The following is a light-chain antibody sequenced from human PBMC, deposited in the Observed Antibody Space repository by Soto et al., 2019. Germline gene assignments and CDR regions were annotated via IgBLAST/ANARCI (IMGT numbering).Light chain of an antibody. J-gene: IGKJ2*01. V-gene: IGKV1-5*01. CDR1: QSISQY. Sequence: DIQMTQFPSSLSASVGDRVTITCRASQSISQYLAWYQQKPGKAPKLLIYDASTLEGGISSRISGSGSGTKFTLTISSLRPDDFATYYCQQYFSDSTFGQGTKLG. CDR3: QQYFSDST. CDR2: DAS.